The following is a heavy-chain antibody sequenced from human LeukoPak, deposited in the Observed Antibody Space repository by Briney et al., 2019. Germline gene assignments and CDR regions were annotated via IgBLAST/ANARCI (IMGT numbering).Heavy chain of an antibody. J-gene: IGHJ2*01. CDR2: IYYTGST. Sequence: PSETLSLTCTISGDSISTYYWSWIRQPPGKGLEWIGYIYYTGSTYYNPSLKSRVTFSVDTSKNHFSLNLISVTAADTAVYYCARREDFWYFDLWGRGTLVTVSS. V-gene: IGHV4-59*08. CDR3: ARREDFWYFDL. CDR1: GDSISTYY.